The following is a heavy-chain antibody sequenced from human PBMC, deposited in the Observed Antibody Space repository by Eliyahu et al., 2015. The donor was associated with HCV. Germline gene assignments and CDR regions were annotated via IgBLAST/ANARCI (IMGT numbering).Heavy chain of an antibody. CDR2: IYPGDSDT. Sequence: EVQLVQSGAEXKKPGXSLKIXCKGSGXXFTXYWIGWVRQMPGKGLEWMGIIYPGDSDTRYSPSFQGQVTISADKSISTAYLQWSSLKASDTAMYYCAKTPKDIVATPAQGYYFDYWGQGTLVTVSS. V-gene: IGHV5-51*01. J-gene: IGHJ4*02. D-gene: IGHD5-12*01. CDR1: GXXFTXYW. CDR3: AKTPKDIVATPAQGYYFDY.